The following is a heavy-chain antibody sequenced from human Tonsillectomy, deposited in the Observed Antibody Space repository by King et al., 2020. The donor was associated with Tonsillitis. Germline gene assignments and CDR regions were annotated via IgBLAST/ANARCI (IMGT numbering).Heavy chain of an antibody. CDR2: IYSGGST. Sequence: VQLVQSGGGLIQPGGSLRLSCAASGFTVSSNYMSWVHQAPGKGLEWVSVIYSGGSTYYADSVKGRFTISRDNSKNTLYLQMNSLRAEDTAVYYCAREGANCSSTSCYGGWFDPWGQGTLVTVSS. J-gene: IGHJ5*02. CDR1: GFTVSSNY. CDR3: AREGANCSSTSCYGGWFDP. D-gene: IGHD2-2*01. V-gene: IGHV3-53*01.